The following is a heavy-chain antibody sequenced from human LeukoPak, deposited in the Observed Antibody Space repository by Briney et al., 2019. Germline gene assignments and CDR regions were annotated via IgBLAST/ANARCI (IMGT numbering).Heavy chain of an antibody. Sequence: SETLSLTCTVSGGSISSYYWSWIRQPPGKGLEWIGYIYYSGSTNYNPSLKSRVTISVDTSKDQFSLKLSSVTAADTAVYYCARDLGLLRIDPWGQGTLVTVSS. D-gene: IGHD2-15*01. CDR1: GGSISSYY. V-gene: IGHV4-59*01. CDR2: IYYSGST. CDR3: ARDLGLLRIDP. J-gene: IGHJ5*02.